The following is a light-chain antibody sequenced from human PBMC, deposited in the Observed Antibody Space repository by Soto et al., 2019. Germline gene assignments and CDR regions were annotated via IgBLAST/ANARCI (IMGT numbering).Light chain of an antibody. CDR1: NSDVGIYDF. V-gene: IGLV2-14*01. Sequence: QSVLTQPASVSGTPGQSITISCTGSNSDVGIYDFVSWYQHHPGRAPKLIVSEVSHRPSGVSNRFSGSKSGNTASLTISGLQSEDEADYYCISYTSEDVRYVFGTGTKV. CDR2: EVS. J-gene: IGLJ1*01. CDR3: ISYTSEDVRYV.